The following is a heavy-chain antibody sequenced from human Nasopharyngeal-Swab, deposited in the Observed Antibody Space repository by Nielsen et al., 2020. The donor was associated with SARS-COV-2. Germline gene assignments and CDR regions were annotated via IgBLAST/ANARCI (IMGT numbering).Heavy chain of an antibody. D-gene: IGHD3-10*01. CDR1: GGSFSGYY. CDR2: INHSGST. CDR3: ARGFSALLWFGELFKSYGMDV. V-gene: IGHV4-34*01. Sequence: SETLSLTCAVYGGSFSGYYWSWIRQPPGKGLEWIGGINHSGSTNYNPSLKSRVTISVDTSKNQFSLKLSSVTAADTAVYYCARGFSALLWFGELFKSYGMDVWGQGTTVTVSS. J-gene: IGHJ6*02.